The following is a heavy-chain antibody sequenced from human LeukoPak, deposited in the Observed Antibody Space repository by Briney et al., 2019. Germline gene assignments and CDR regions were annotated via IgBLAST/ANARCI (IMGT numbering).Heavy chain of an antibody. J-gene: IGHJ6*03. CDR1: GFTFINYG. V-gene: IGHV3-30*02. CDR2: VRYDGSNT. CDR3: AKDQRIYGILYYIYMDV. Sequence: PGGALRVSCAASGFTFINYGMHWVRQAPGKGGEGVAFVRYDGSNTYYADSVKGRFTISRDNSKNTLYLEMDSLRTEDTAVYYCAKDQRIYGILYYIYMDVWGKGTTVTISS. D-gene: IGHD3-10*01.